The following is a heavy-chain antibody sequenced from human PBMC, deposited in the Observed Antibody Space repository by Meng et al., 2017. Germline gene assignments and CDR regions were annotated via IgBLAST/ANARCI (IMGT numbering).Heavy chain of an antibody. CDR3: TRDFKYYDSSGYRYFDY. V-gene: IGHV3-49*04. Sequence: GESLKISCTASGFTFGDYAMSWVRQAPGKGLEWVGFIRSKAYGGTTEYAASVKGRFTISRDDSKSIAYLQMNSLKTEDTAVYYCTRDFKYYDSSGYRYFDYWGQGTLVTVSS. CDR2: IRSKAYGGTT. D-gene: IGHD3-22*01. CDR1: GFTFGDYA. J-gene: IGHJ4*02.